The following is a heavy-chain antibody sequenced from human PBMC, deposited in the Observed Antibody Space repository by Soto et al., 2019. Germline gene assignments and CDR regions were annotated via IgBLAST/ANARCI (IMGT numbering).Heavy chain of an antibody. CDR3: ARESYSGYHSYDY. CDR1: GGSFSGYY. J-gene: IGHJ4*02. V-gene: IGHV4-34*01. Sequence: SETLSLTCSIYGGSFSGYYWSWIRQPPGKGLEWIGEINHSGDTNYNPSLKSRVTISVDTSNNQFSLKLDSVTAADTAVYYCARESYSGYHSYDYWGQGILVTVSS. D-gene: IGHD5-12*01. CDR2: INHSGDT.